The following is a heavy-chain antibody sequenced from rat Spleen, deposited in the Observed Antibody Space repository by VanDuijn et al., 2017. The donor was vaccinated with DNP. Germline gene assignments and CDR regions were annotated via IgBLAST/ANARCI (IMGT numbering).Heavy chain of an antibody. D-gene: IGHD4-3*01. CDR3: TGDVVRGYFDY. CDR1: GFSLTSNS. V-gene: IGHV2-1*01. CDR2: IWGDGST. Sequence: QVQLKESGPGLVQPSQTLSLTCTVSGFSLTSNSVHWVRQPPGKGLEWMGGIWGDGSTDYNSALKSRLSISRDTSKSQVFLKMNSLQTEDTAIYFCTGDVVRGYFDYWGQGVMVTVSS. J-gene: IGHJ2*01.